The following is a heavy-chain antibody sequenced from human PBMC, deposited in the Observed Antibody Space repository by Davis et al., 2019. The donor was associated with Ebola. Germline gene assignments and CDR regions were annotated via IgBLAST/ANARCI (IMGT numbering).Heavy chain of an antibody. CDR1: GYTFTSYG. Sequence: ASVKVSCKASGYTFTSYGISWVRQAPGQGLEWMGWISAYNGNTNYAQKFQGWVTMTRDTSISTAYMELSRLRSDDTAVYYCARDFTRFGVVTEIGSFDYWGQGTLVTVSS. CDR2: ISAYNGNT. CDR3: ARDFTRFGVVTEIGSFDY. V-gene: IGHV1-18*04. D-gene: IGHD3-3*01. J-gene: IGHJ4*02.